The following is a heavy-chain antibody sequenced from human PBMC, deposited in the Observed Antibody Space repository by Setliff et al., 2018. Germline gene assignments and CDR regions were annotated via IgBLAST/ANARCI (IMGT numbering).Heavy chain of an antibody. CDR1: GFTFTESL. D-gene: IGHD2-8*01. CDR3: ARLVRYCSTTTCQSDSGDEY. Sequence: GASVKVSCKASGFTFTESLVNWVRQAPGQGLEWVGWLSPYNGNTYSAQKFQGRVTLTTDTSTPTAYMELRGLTSGDTAVYYCARLVRYCSTTTCQSDSGDEYLGQGTLVTVSS. V-gene: IGHV1-18*01. CDR2: LSPYNGNT. J-gene: IGHJ4*02.